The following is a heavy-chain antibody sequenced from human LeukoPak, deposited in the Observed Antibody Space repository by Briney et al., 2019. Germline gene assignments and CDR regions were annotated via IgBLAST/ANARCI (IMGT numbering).Heavy chain of an antibody. D-gene: IGHD3-3*01. V-gene: IGHV3-23*01. J-gene: IGHJ3*02. CDR1: GFTLSSYA. Sequence: GGSLRLSCAASGFTLSSYAMSWVRQAPGKGLEWVSAISGSGGSTYYADSVKGRFTISRDNSKNTLYLQMNSLRAEDTAVYYCAKGGYGVVIHDAFDIWGQGTMVTVSS. CDR2: ISGSGGST. CDR3: AKGGYGVVIHDAFDI.